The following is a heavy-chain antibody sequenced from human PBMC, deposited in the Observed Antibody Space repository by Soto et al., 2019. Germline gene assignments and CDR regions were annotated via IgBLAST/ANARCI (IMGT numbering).Heavy chain of an antibody. V-gene: IGHV4-59*12. CDR2: IYYTGST. Sequence: SETLSLTCTVSSGSISTYYWSWIRQPPGKGLEWIGYIYYTGSTNYNPSLKTRVAISMDTSKNQFSLNLSSVTAADTAVYYCALMQGDIVVVPAAMGFDPWGQGTLVTVSS. J-gene: IGHJ5*02. CDR1: SGSISTYY. CDR3: ALMQGDIVVVPAAMGFDP. D-gene: IGHD2-2*01.